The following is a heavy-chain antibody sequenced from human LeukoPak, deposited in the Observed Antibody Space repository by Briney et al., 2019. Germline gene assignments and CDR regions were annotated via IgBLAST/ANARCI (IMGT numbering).Heavy chain of an antibody. Sequence: SETLSLTCSVSGDSISSSSYYWGWIRQPPGKGLEWIGSIYYGENTYYNPSLKSRVTISVDTSKNQFSLKLSSVTAADTAVYYCAREPYSSSWYPPYGMDVWGQGTTVTASS. CDR3: AREPYSSSWYPPYGMDV. CDR2: IYYGENT. J-gene: IGHJ6*02. CDR1: GDSISSSSYY. D-gene: IGHD6-13*01. V-gene: IGHV4-39*01.